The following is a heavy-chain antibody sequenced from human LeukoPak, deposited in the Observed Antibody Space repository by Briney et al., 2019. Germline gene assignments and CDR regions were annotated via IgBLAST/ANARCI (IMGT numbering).Heavy chain of an antibody. D-gene: IGHD3-22*01. CDR2: ISSSGSTI. CDR1: GFTFSDYY. Sequence: GGSLRLSCAASGFTFSDYYMSWIRQAPGKGLEWVSYISSSGSTIYYADSVKGRFTISRDNAKNSLYLQMNSLRAEDTAVYYCARDLRYYDSSGYAATFDIWGQGTMVTVSS. V-gene: IGHV3-11*01. J-gene: IGHJ3*02. CDR3: ARDLRYYDSSGYAATFDI.